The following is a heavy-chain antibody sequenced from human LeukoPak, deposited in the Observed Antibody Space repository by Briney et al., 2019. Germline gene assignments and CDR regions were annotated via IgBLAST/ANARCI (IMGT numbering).Heavy chain of an antibody. V-gene: IGHV3-23*01. Sequence: GGSLRLSCAASGFTFSNYAMSWVRQAPGKGLEWVSAISGSGGSTYYADSVKGRFTISRDNSKNTLYLQMNSLRAEDTAIYYCAKVKSGYSGYDRAFDIWGQGTMVTVSS. CDR3: AKVKSGYSGYDRAFDI. J-gene: IGHJ3*02. CDR1: GFTFSNYA. D-gene: IGHD5-12*01. CDR2: ISGSGGST.